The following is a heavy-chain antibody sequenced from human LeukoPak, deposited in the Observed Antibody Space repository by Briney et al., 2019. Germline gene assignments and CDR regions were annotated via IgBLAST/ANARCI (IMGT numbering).Heavy chain of an antibody. V-gene: IGHV1-24*01. CDR3: ARPSRGYSYGYFDY. CDR1: GYTVTELS. Sequence: GASVKVSCKVSGYTVTELSMRWVRQSPGKGLEWMGGFHPEDGETIYAQKFQGRVTMTEDTSTDTAYMELSSLRSEDTAVYYCARPSRGYSYGYFDYWGQGTLVTVSS. D-gene: IGHD5-18*01. J-gene: IGHJ4*02. CDR2: FHPEDGET.